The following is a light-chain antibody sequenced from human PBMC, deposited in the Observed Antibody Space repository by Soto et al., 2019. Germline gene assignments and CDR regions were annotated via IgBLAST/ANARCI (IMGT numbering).Light chain of an antibody. V-gene: IGKV1-39*01. CDR3: QQLNSYPIT. J-gene: IGKJ5*01. CDR2: AAS. CDR1: QSISSY. Sequence: DIQMTQSPSSLSASVGDRVTVTCRAGQSISSYLNWYQQKPGKAPKLLIDAASSLQSGVPSRFSGSRSGTEFTLTISSLQPEDFATYYCQQLNSYPITFGQGTRLENK.